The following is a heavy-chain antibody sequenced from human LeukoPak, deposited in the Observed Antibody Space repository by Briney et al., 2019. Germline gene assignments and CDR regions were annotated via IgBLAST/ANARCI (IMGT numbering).Heavy chain of an antibody. V-gene: IGHV1-8*03. J-gene: IGHJ6*03. CDR1: GYTFTSYD. CDR2: MNPNSGNT. D-gene: IGHD2-2*03. CDR3: ARWGNGYCSSTSCPFYCSYYMDV. Sequence: ASVKVSCKASGYTFTSYDINWVRQATGQGLEWMGWMNPNSGNTGYAQKFQGRVTITRNTSISTAYMELSSLRSEDTAVYYCARWGNGYCSSTSCPFYCSYYMDVWGKGTTVTVSS.